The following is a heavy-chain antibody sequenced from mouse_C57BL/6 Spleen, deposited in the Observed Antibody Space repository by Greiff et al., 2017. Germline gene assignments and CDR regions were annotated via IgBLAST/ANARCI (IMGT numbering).Heavy chain of an antibody. CDR1: GFTFSSYT. D-gene: IGHD1-1*01. CDR3: ARGGGYYYGSSYPFAY. CDR2: ISGGGGNT. Sequence: DVMLVESGGGLVKPGGSLKLSCAASGFTFSSYTMSWVRQTPGKRLEWVATISGGGGNTYYPDSVKGRFTISRDNAKNTLYLQMSSLRSEDTALYYCARGGGYYYGSSYPFAYWGQGTLVTVSA. J-gene: IGHJ3*01. V-gene: IGHV5-9*01.